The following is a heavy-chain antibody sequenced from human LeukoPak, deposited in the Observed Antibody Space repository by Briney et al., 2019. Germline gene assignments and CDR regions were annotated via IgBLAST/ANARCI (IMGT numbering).Heavy chain of an antibody. V-gene: IGHV3-53*01. J-gene: IGHJ2*01. CDR3: ARVDGANPPWFFDL. CDR1: GLTVSTNY. D-gene: IGHD4/OR15-4a*01. Sequence: GGSLRLSCAASGLTVSTNYMSWVRQAPGKGLDWVSVIYSGGSTDYADSVKGRFTISRDNSKNTLYLQMNSLRAEDTAVYYCARVDGANPPWFFDLWGRGTLVTVSS. CDR2: IYSGGST.